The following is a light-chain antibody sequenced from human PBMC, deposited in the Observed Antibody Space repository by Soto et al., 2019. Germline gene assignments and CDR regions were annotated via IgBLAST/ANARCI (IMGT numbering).Light chain of an antibody. CDR1: NSDVGGYNY. Sequence: QSALTQPASVSGSPGQSITISCTGTNSDVGGYNYVSWYQQHPGKAPKLMIYDVSNRPSGVSNRFSGSKSGNTASLTISGLQAEDEADYYCSSYTSSSTSGFGGGTKVTVL. CDR3: SSYTSSSTSG. J-gene: IGLJ2*01. V-gene: IGLV2-14*01. CDR2: DVS.